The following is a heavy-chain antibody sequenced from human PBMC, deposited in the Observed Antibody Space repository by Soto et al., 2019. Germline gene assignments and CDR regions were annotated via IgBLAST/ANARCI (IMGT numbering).Heavy chain of an antibody. CDR1: GYSFTTYT. CDR3: ARNYYGSGSYYSADDYYYMDV. J-gene: IGHJ6*03. Sequence: GASVKVSCKSSGYSFTTYTMHWVRQAPGQRLEWMGCINTGNGNTKYSQWSQGRVTVTRDTSASTAYMELSSLRSKDTAVYYCARNYYGSGSYYSADDYYYMDVWGTGTTVTLSS. V-gene: IGHV1-3*04. CDR2: INTGNGNT. D-gene: IGHD3-10*01.